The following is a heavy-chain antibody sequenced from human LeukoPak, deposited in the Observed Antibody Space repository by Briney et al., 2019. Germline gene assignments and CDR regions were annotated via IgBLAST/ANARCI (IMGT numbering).Heavy chain of an antibody. J-gene: IGHJ3*02. Sequence: GSLRLSCAASGFTFSLYWMNWVRRAPGKGLEWIGEIYHSGSTNYNPSLKSRVTISVDKSKNQFSLKLSSVTAADTAVYYCATPDYADKSSAFDIWGQGTMVTVSS. CDR1: GFTFSLYW. CDR3: ATPDYADKSSAFDI. CDR2: IYHSGST. V-gene: IGHV4-4*02. D-gene: IGHD4-17*01.